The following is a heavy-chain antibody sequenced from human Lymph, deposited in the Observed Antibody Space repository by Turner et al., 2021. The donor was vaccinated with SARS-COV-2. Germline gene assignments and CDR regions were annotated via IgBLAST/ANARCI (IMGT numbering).Heavy chain of an antibody. V-gene: IGHV5-51*01. CDR3: ARREWGGSLGHIDY. CDR2: NYPGESDT. D-gene: IGHD3-3*01. J-gene: IGHJ4*02. Sequence: VQLVQSGAKVKKPGESLRLSCRPSGYSFTTYSICWVRQMPGKGLEWMGINYPGESDTRYSPAFQGQVTISADKSISTAYLQWSSLKASDTAMYYCARREWGGSLGHIDYWGQGTLVTVSS. CDR1: GYSFTTYS.